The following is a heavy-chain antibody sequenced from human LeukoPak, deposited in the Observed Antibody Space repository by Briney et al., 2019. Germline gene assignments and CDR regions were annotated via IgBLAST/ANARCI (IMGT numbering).Heavy chain of an antibody. Sequence: ASVKVSCKISGYTLTEISMHGVRQAPGQGLEWMGGFNPEDGETIYARRFQGRLTVTEDTSTDTAYMELSSLRSEDTAMYYCATEIVGYGDVHYFDSWGQGTLVTVSS. CDR1: GYTLTEIS. CDR2: FNPEDGET. J-gene: IGHJ4*02. V-gene: IGHV1-24*01. D-gene: IGHD4-17*01. CDR3: ATEIVGYGDVHYFDS.